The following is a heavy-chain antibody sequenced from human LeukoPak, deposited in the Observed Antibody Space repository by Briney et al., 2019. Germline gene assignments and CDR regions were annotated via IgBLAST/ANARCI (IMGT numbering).Heavy chain of an antibody. CDR3: ARPEAYSGSYRFDY. CDR1: GFTFSSYA. Sequence: PGRSLRLSCAASGFTFSSYAMHWVRQAPGKGLEWVAVISYDGSNKYYADSVKGRFTISRDNSKNTLYLQVNSLRAEDTAVYYCARPEAYSGSYRFDYWGQGTLVTVSS. V-gene: IGHV3-30*04. J-gene: IGHJ4*02. CDR2: ISYDGSNK. D-gene: IGHD1-26*01.